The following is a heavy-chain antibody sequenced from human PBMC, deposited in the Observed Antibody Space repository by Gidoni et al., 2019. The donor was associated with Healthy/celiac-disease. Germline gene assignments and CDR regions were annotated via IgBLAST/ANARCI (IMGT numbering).Heavy chain of an antibody. CDR2: ISGSGCST. Sequence: EVQLLESGGGLVQPGGSLRLSCAASGFTFSSYAMSWVRQAPGKELEWVSAISGSGCSTYYADSVKGRFTISRDNSKNTLYLQMNSLRAEDTAVYYCAKVMEQWLEFDYWGQGTLVTVSS. CDR1: GFTFSSYA. V-gene: IGHV3-23*01. J-gene: IGHJ4*02. CDR3: AKVMEQWLEFDY. D-gene: IGHD6-19*01.